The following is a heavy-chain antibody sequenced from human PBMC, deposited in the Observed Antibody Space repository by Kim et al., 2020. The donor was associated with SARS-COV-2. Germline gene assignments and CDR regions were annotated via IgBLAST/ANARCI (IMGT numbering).Heavy chain of an antibody. Sequence: GESLKISCKGSGYSFTSYWIGWVRQMPGKGLEWMGIIYPGDSDTRYSPSFQGQVTISADKSISTAYLQWSSLKASDTAMYYCVMLGYSGYDYLVSWVDYWGQGTLVTVSS. V-gene: IGHV5-51*01. D-gene: IGHD5-12*01. CDR3: VMLGYSGYDYLVSWVDY. J-gene: IGHJ4*02. CDR2: IYPGDSDT. CDR1: GYSFTSYW.